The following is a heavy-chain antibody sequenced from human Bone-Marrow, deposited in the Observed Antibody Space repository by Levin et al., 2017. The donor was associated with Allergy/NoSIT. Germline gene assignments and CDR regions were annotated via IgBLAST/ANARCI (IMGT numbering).Heavy chain of an antibody. D-gene: IGHD3-10*01. J-gene: IGHJ6*01. CDR2: VSPADSDA. CDR1: GFSFTNYW. V-gene: IGHV5-51*01. CDR3: ARLGSRDPYNYYHMDV. Sequence: GESLKISCETSGFSFTNYWIAWVRQMPGQGLEWLGSVSPADSDATYSPSLQGQVTLSVDKSMTIVYLQWSSLKASDTGIYFCARLGSRDPYNYYHMDVWGQGTTVTVSS.